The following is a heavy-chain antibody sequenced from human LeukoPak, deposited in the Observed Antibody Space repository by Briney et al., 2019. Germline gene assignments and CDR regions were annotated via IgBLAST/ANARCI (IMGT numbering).Heavy chain of an antibody. J-gene: IGHJ4*02. CDR2: ICYSGST. V-gene: IGHV4-39*01. CDR1: GVSISSSSYC. Sequence: SETLSLTCTVSGVSISSSSYCWGWIRQPPGKGLEWIGTICYSGSTFYNSSLKSRVTISVDTSKNQFSLRLSSVTAAATAVYYCATSLHIIVEYYFDCWGQGALVTVSS. CDR3: ATSLHIIVEYYFDC. D-gene: IGHD2-15*01.